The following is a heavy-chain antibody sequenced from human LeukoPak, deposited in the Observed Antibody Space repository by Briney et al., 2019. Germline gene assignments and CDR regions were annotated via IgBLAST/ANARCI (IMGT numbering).Heavy chain of an antibody. CDR2: IYTSGST. D-gene: IGHD6-6*01. Sequence: SETLSLTCTVSGGSISSYYWSWIRQPAGKGLEWIGRIYTSGSTNYNPSLKSRVTMSVDTSKNQFSLKLSSVTAADTAVYYCARERWAARPDAFDIWGQGTMVTVSS. CDR3: ARERWAARPDAFDI. V-gene: IGHV4-4*07. J-gene: IGHJ3*02. CDR1: GGSISSYY.